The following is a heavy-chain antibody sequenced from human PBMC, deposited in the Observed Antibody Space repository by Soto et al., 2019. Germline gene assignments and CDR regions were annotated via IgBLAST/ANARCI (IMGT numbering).Heavy chain of an antibody. CDR3: ARSLGGQLIPPQASAWFDP. J-gene: IGHJ5*02. Sequence: ASVKVSCKASGYTFTSYAMHWVRQAPGQRLEWMGWINAGNGNTKYSQKFQGRVTITRDTSASTAYMELSSLRSEDTAVYYCARSLGGQLIPPQASAWFDPWGQGTLVTVSS. D-gene: IGHD5-18*01. CDR2: INAGNGNT. V-gene: IGHV1-3*01. CDR1: GYTFTSYA.